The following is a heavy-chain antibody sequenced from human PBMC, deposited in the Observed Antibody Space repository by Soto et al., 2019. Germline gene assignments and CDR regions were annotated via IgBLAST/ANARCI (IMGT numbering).Heavy chain of an antibody. CDR1: GFTFSDYY. D-gene: IGHD6-19*01. V-gene: IGHV3-11*06. CDR2: ISSSSSYT. CDR3: ARDGYSSGWYIY. Sequence: GGSLRLSCAASGFTFSDYYMSWIRQAPGKGLEWVSYISSSSSYTNYADSMKGRFTISRDNTKNSLYLQMNSLRAEDTAVYYCARDGYSSGWYIYWGQGTLVTVSS. J-gene: IGHJ4*02.